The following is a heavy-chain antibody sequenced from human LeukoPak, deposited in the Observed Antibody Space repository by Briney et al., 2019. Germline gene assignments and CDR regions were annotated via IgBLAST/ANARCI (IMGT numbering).Heavy chain of an antibody. V-gene: IGHV4-34*01. CDR3: ARVGYCSSTSCPGLDY. J-gene: IGHJ4*02. Sequence: PSETLSLTCAVYGGSFSGYYWSWLRQPPGKGLEWIGEINHSGSTNYNPSLKSRVTISVDTSKNQFSLKLSSVTAADTAVYYCARVGYCSSTSCPGLDYWGQGTLVTVSS. CDR2: INHSGST. CDR1: GGSFSGYY. D-gene: IGHD2-2*01.